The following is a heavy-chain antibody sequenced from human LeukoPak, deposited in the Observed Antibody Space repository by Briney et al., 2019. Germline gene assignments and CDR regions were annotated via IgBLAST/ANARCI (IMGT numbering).Heavy chain of an antibody. CDR3: ARYYRRSAAGDAFDI. V-gene: IGHV4-39*07. J-gene: IGHJ3*02. CDR2: IYYSGST. D-gene: IGHD6-13*01. Sequence: PSETLSLTCTVSGGSISSSSYYWGWIRQPPGKGLEWIGSIYYSGSTYYNPSLKSRVTISVDTPKNQFSLKLSSVTAADTAVYYCARYYRRSAAGDAFDIWGQGTMVTVSS. CDR1: GGSISSSSYY.